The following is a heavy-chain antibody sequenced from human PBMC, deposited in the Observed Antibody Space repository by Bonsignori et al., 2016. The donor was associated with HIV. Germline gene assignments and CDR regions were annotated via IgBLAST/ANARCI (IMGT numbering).Heavy chain of an antibody. V-gene: IGHV3-7*03. CDR2: INQDGSET. Sequence: VRQAPGKGLEWVANINQDGSETYYLDSVKGRFTISRDNAKNLLYLQVNSLRAEDTAVYYCARGGVAAAGDYWGQGTLVTVSS. J-gene: IGHJ4*02. CDR3: ARGGVAAAGDY. D-gene: IGHD6-13*01.